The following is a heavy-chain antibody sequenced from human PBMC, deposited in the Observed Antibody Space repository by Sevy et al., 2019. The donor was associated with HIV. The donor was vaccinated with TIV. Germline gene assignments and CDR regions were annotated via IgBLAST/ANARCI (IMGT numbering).Heavy chain of an antibody. CDR3: ARARRVVPYCSGGSCYYFDY. CDR2: IYSGGST. D-gene: IGHD2-15*01. J-gene: IGHJ4*02. V-gene: IGHV3-53*01. CDR1: GFTVSSNY. Sequence: GGSLRLSCAASGFTVSSNYMSWVRQAPGKGLEWVSVIYSGGSTYYADSVKGRFTISRDNSKNTLYLQMNSLRAEDTAVYYCARARRVVPYCSGGSCYYFDYWGQGTLVTVSS.